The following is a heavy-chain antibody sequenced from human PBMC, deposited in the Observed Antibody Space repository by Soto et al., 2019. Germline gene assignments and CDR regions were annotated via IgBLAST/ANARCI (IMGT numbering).Heavy chain of an antibody. CDR2: INPNSGGT. D-gene: IGHD1-1*01. Sequence: ASVKVSCKASGYTFTGYYMHWVRQAPGQGLEWMGWINPNSGGTNYAQKFQGWVTMTRDTSISTAYMELSRLRSDDTAVYYCARDRERRPYYYYYGMDVWGQGTKVTVSS. CDR3: ARDRERRPYYYYYGMDV. V-gene: IGHV1-2*04. CDR1: GYTFTGYY. J-gene: IGHJ6*02.